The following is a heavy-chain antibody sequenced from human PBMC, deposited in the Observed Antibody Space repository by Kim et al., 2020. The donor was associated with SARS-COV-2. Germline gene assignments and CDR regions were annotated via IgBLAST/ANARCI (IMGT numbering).Heavy chain of an antibody. J-gene: IGHJ4*02. CDR3: ARRWGRHFDY. D-gene: IGHD7-27*01. Sequence: STNYNPYLKGRVTISVDTSKNQFSLKLSSVTAADTAVYYCARRWGRHFDYWGQGTLVTVSS. CDR2: ST. V-gene: IGHV4-34*01.